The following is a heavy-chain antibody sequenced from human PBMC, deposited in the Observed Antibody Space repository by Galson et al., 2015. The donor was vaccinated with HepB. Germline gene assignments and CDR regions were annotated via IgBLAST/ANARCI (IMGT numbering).Heavy chain of an antibody. CDR2: INSDGSST. CDR1: GFTFSSYW. V-gene: IGHV3-74*01. J-gene: IGHJ5*02. CDR3: ARARAYYDSSGRFDP. Sequence: SLRLSCAASGFTFSSYWMQWVRQAPGKGLVWVSRINSDGSSTSYADSVKGRFTISRDNAKNTLYLQMNSLRAEDTAVYYCARARAYYDSSGRFDPWGQGTLVTVSS. D-gene: IGHD3-22*01.